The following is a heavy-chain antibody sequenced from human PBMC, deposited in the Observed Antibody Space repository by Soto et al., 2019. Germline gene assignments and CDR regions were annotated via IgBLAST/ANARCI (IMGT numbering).Heavy chain of an antibody. CDR3: ARGIEYSSSSVGGGFDY. CDR2: INHSGST. V-gene: IGHV4-61*01. Sequence: QVQLQESGPGLVKPSETLSLTCTVSGGSVSSGRYYWSWIRQPPGKGLEWIGEINHSGSTNYNPSLKSRVTISVDTSKNQFSLKLSSVTAADTAVYYCARGIEYSSSSVGGGFDYWGQGTLVTVSS. J-gene: IGHJ4*02. CDR1: GGSVSSGRYY. D-gene: IGHD6-6*01.